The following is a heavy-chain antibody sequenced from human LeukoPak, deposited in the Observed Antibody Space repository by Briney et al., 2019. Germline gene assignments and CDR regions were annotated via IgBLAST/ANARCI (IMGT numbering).Heavy chain of an antibody. J-gene: IGHJ4*02. CDR3: ARDRGHSGYDLYDY. D-gene: IGHD5-12*01. Sequence: GGSLRLSCVAPGFTFSQYWMGWVRQAPGRGGEGVANIKQDGSEIYYVDSVKGPFTISRDTAKDSLYLQMNSLRAEDTAVYYCARDRGHSGYDLYDYWGQGTLVTVSS. CDR1: GFTFSQYW. CDR2: IKQDGSEI. V-gene: IGHV3-7*01.